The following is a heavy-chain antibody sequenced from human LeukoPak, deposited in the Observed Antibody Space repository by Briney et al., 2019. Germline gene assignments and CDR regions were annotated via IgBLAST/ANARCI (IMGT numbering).Heavy chain of an antibody. CDR2: IYASGST. CDR1: GASFNTYY. CDR3: ARHAHEYSSLKKFDP. V-gene: IGHV4-4*09. D-gene: IGHD6-6*01. J-gene: IGHJ5*02. Sequence: SETLSPTCTVSGASFNTYYWSWIRQPPGKGLEWIGYIYASGSTNYNPSLESRVTMSVDTSKNQFSLKLSSVTAADTAVYYCARHAHEYSSLKKFDPWGQGTLVTVSS.